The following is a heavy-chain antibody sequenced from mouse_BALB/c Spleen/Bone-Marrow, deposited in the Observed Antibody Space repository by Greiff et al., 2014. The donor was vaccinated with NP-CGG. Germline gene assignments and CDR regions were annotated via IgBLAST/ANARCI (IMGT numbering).Heavy chain of an antibody. Sequence: QVQLQQSGAELVRPGTSVKIFCKSSGYVFSTYWINWVKQRPGQGLEWIGQIYPGDGDTDFNGKFKDKATLTADESSNTAYMQLSSLTSEDSAVYFCARGGISVDYWGQGTTLTVSS. J-gene: IGHJ2*01. V-gene: IGHV1-80*01. CDR2: IYPGDGDT. CDR1: GYVFSTYW. CDR3: ARGGISVDY.